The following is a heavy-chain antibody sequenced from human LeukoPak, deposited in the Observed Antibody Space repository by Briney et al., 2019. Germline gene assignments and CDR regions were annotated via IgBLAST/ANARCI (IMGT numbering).Heavy chain of an antibody. D-gene: IGHD3-22*01. V-gene: IGHV3-23*01. CDR1: GFTFSNYA. CDR3: AKGDSSYPDY. Sequence: GGSLRLSCAASGFTFSNYAMSWVRQAPGKGLEWVSGIHSDGTTYYADSVKGRFTISRDNSKNTLYLQMKSLTAEDTAIYYCAKGDSSYPDYWGQGTLVTVSS. J-gene: IGHJ4*02. CDR2: IHSDGTT.